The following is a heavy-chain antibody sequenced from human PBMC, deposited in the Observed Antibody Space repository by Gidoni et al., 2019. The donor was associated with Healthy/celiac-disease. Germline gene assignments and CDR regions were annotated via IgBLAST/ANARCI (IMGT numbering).Heavy chain of an antibody. D-gene: IGHD3-22*01. CDR3: ARPVVDYYDSSGLGYFDY. V-gene: IGHV4-39*01. Sequence: QLQLQESGPGLVKPSETLSLTCTVSGGSISSSSYYWGWIRQPPGKGLEWIGSIYYSGSTYYNPSLKSRVTISVDTSKNQFSLKLSSVTAADTAVYYCARPVVDYYDSSGLGYFDYWGQGTLVTVSS. CDR2: IYYSGST. J-gene: IGHJ4*02. CDR1: GGSISSSSYY.